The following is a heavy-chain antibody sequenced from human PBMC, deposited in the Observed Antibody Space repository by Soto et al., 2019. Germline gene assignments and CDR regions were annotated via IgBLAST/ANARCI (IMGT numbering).Heavy chain of an antibody. CDR2: ISYDGSNK. CDR3: ARGLNFSGWYAEQGXFDF. CDR1: GFTFSSYA. Sequence: PGGSLRLSCAASGFTFSSYAMHWVRQAPGKGLEWVAVISYDGSNKYYADSVKGRFTISRDNSKNTLYLQMNSLRAEDTAVYYCARGLNFSGWYAEQGXFDFRGQRSLVTVSS. V-gene: IGHV3-30-3*01. J-gene: IGHJ5*01. D-gene: IGHD6-19*01.